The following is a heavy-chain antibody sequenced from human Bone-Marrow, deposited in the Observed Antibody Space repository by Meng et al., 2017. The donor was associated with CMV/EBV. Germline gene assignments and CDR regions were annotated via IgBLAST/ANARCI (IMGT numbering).Heavy chain of an antibody. V-gene: IGHV1-8*02. J-gene: IGHJ6*02. CDR1: GGTFSNYP. Sequence: ASVKVSCKASGGTFSNYPISWVRQAPGQGLEWMGWMNPNSGNTGYAQKFQGRVTMTRNTSISTAYMELSSLRSEDTAVYYCARGDCSSTSCYSNYYYGMDGWGQGTTVTVSS. CDR2: MNPNSGNT. CDR3: ARGDCSSTSCYSNYYYGMDG. D-gene: IGHD2-2*02.